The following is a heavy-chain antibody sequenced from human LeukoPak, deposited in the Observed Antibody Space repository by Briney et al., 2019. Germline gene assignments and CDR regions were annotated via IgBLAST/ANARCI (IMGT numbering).Heavy chain of an antibody. Sequence: GSLRLSCAASGFTFSSYWMSWVRKAPGKGLEWVANIKQDGSEKYYVDSVKGRFTISRDNAKNSLYLQMNSLRAEDTAVYYCARLADYDFWSGYKFDYWGQGTLVTVSS. D-gene: IGHD3-3*01. CDR1: GFTFSSYW. J-gene: IGHJ4*02. CDR3: ARLADYDFWSGYKFDY. CDR2: IKQDGSEK. V-gene: IGHV3-7*01.